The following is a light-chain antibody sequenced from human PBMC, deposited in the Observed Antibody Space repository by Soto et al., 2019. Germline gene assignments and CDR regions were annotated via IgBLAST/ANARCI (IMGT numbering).Light chain of an antibody. Sequence: QTVVTQEPSFSVSPGGTVTLTCGLSSGSVSTSYYPSWYQQTPDQSPRTLIYSTDTRSSGVPDRFSGSILGNKAALTITGAQADDESDYYCVLYLGSGLSLFGGGTKLTVL. J-gene: IGLJ3*02. V-gene: IGLV8-61*01. CDR1: SGSVSTSYY. CDR2: STD. CDR3: VLYLGSGLSL.